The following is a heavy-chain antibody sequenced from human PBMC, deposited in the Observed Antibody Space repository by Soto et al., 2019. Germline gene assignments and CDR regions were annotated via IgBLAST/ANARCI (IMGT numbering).Heavy chain of an antibody. J-gene: IGHJ6*03. CDR1: GGSCSGYF. CDR3: ARGVVVPAARVNYYMAV. V-gene: IGHV4-34*01. Sequence: PSETLSLTCAVYGGSCSGYFWSWIRQPPGKGLEWIGEINHSGSTNYNPSLKSRVTISVDTSKNQFSLKLSSVTAADTAVYYCARGVVVPAARVNYYMAVWGKGTTVTVSS. D-gene: IGHD2-2*01. CDR2: INHSGST.